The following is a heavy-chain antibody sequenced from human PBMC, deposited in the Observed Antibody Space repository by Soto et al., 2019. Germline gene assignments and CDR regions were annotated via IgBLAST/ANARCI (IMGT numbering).Heavy chain of an antibody. V-gene: IGHV3-23*01. D-gene: IGHD6-19*01. Sequence: GGSLRLSCAASGFTFSSYAMSWVRQAPGKGLEWVSAISGSGGSTYYADSVKGRFTISRDNSKNTLYLQMNSLRAEDTAVFYCAKDLWQWLSNYWGQGTLVTVSS. CDR3: AKDLWQWLSNY. CDR2: ISGSGGST. J-gene: IGHJ4*02. CDR1: GFTFSSYA.